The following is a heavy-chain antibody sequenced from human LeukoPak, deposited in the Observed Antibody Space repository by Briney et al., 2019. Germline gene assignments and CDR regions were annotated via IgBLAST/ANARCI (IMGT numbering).Heavy chain of an antibody. D-gene: IGHD3-3*01. Sequence: PSETLSLTCTVSGGSISSGGYYWSWIRQHPGKGLEWIGYIYYSGSTYYNPSLKSRVTISVDTSKNQFSLKLSSVTAADTAVYYCARSPRDSYSIFGVVIQLGYMDVWGKGTTVTVSS. CDR1: GGSISSGGYY. CDR2: IYYSGST. CDR3: ARSPRDSYSIFGVVIQLGYMDV. V-gene: IGHV4-31*03. J-gene: IGHJ6*03.